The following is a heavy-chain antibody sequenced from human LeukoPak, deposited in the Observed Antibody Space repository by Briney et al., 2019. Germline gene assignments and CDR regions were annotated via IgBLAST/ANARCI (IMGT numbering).Heavy chain of an antibody. CDR3: ARGDYHIVGALDY. Sequence: SETLSLTCTVSGGSISSSSYYWGWIRQPPGKGLEWIGSIYYSGSTNYNPSLKSRVTISVDTSKNQFSLKLSSVTAADTAVYYCARGDYHIVGALDYWGQGTLVTVSS. D-gene: IGHD1-26*01. V-gene: IGHV4-39*07. J-gene: IGHJ4*02. CDR1: GGSISSSSYY. CDR2: IYYSGST.